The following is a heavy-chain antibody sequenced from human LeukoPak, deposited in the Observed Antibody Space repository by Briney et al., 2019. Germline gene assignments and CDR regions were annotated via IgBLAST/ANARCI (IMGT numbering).Heavy chain of an antibody. D-gene: IGHD2-2*01. CDR3: ARSPPYCSSTSCPYYYYYMDV. Sequence: SETLSLTCTVSGGSISSYYWSWIRQPAGKGLEWIGRIYTSGSTNYNPSLKSRVTMSVDTSKNQFSLKLSSVTAADTAVYYCARSPPYCSSTSCPYYYYYMDVWGKGTTVTVSS. CDR1: GGSISSYY. J-gene: IGHJ6*03. V-gene: IGHV4-4*07. CDR2: IYTSGST.